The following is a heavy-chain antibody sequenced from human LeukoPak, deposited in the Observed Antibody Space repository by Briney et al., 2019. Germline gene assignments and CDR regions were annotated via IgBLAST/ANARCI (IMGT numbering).Heavy chain of an antibody. CDR1: GFTFSTYA. Sequence: GGSLRLSRAASGFTFSTYAMSWVRQAPGKGLEWVSAISGSGGSTYYADSVKGRFTISRDNSKNTLYLQMNSLRAEDTAVYYCAKDWSSIVVVPAAIPWGQGTLVTVSS. CDR3: AKDWSSIVVVPAAIP. D-gene: IGHD2-2*01. V-gene: IGHV3-23*01. J-gene: IGHJ5*02. CDR2: ISGSGGST.